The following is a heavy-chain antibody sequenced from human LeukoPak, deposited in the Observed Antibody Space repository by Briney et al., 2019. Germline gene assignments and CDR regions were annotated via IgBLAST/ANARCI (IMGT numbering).Heavy chain of an antibody. CDR2: IRSKAYGGTT. D-gene: IGHD1-26*01. CDR1: GFTFGDYA. CDR3: TRGSGWELLNDAFDI. V-gene: IGHV3-49*04. J-gene: IGHJ3*02. Sequence: QTGGSLRLSCTASGFTFGDYAMSWVRQAPGKGLEWVGFIRSKAYGGTTEYAASVKGRFTISRDDSKSIAYLQMNSLKTEDTAVYYCTRGSGWELLNDAFDIWGQGTMVTVSS.